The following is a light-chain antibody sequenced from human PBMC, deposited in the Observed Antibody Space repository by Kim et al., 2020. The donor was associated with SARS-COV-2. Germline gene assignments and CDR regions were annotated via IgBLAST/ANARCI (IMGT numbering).Light chain of an antibody. CDR1: KLGDKY. V-gene: IGLV3-1*01. J-gene: IGLJ1*01. CDR2: RDN. CDR3: QAWDSSTFYV. Sequence: SYELTQPPSVSVSPGQTVSITCSGDKLGDKYVSWYQQRPGQSPALVIYRDNKRPSGIPERFSDSNSGNTATLTISGTHAMDEADYYCQAWDSSTFYVFGTGTKVTVL.